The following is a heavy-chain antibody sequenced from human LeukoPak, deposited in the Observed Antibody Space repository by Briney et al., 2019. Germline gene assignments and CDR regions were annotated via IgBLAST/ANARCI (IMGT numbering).Heavy chain of an antibody. V-gene: IGHV3-9*01. CDR3: AKAMVRGVMAYGMDV. CDR2: ISWNSGSI. CDR1: GFTFDDYA. Sequence: GGSLRLSCAASGFTFDDYAMHWVRQAPGKGLEWVSGISWNSGSIGYADSVKGRFTISRDNAKNSLYLQMNSLRAEDTALYYCAKAMVRGVMAYGMDVWGQGTTVTVSS. J-gene: IGHJ6*02. D-gene: IGHD3-10*01.